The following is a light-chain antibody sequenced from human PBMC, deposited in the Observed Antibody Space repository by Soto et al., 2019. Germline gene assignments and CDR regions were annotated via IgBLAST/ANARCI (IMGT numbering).Light chain of an antibody. V-gene: IGKV3-15*01. J-gene: IGKJ1*01. CDR3: QQYNNWPTWT. Sequence: EIVMTQSPATLSVSPGERATLSCRASQSVSSNLAWYQQQPGQAPRLXXYGASTRANGIPARFSGSGSGTELTLTISSLQPADFAVYYCQQYNNWPTWTFGQGTKVDIK. CDR1: QSVSSN. CDR2: GAS.